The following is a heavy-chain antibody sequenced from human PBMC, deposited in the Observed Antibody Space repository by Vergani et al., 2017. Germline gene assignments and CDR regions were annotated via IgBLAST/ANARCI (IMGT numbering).Heavy chain of an antibody. CDR1: ESSFISNE. D-gene: IGHD2-21*01. J-gene: IGHJ4*02. CDR3: TRHVPCGDGACLHFDH. V-gene: IGHV5-51*01. CDR2: INPIDSKI. Sequence: EVMLVQSGAEVKKPGESLKISCKSSESSFISNEIAWVRQMSGKGLQWMGNINPIDSKIAYSPSFQGQAIMSLDKSITTAYLQWRSLKASYTAIYYCTRHVPCGDGACLHFDHWGQGTQVTVSS.